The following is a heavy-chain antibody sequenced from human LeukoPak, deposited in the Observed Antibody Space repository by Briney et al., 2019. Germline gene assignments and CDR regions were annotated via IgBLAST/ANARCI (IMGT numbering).Heavy chain of an antibody. CDR3: ARNSNGMSN. V-gene: IGHV3-23*01. CDR1: GFTFDNFA. CDR2: ITGSGGST. D-gene: IGHD2-8*01. Sequence: PGGSLRLSCAPSGFTFDNFAMTWVRQAPGKGLEWVSEITGSGGSTYYADSVKGRFTISRDNAKNTLYLQMSSLRAEDTAMYYCARNSNGMSNWGQGTLVIVSS. J-gene: IGHJ4*02.